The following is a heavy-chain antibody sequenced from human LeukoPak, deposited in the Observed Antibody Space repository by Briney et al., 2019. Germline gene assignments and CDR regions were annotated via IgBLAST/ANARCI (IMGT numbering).Heavy chain of an antibody. V-gene: IGHV1-18*01. Sequence: ASVKLSCMPSGYTFTRYGISWVLQAPGPGLEGMGWVSAYNGNTNYAQKLHGRVTMTTDTSTSTAYMGLRSLRSDDTAVYYCARVGGMGAAGTHFDYWGQGTLVSVS. D-gene: IGHD6-13*01. J-gene: IGHJ4*02. CDR3: ARVGGMGAAGTHFDY. CDR1: GYTFTRYG. CDR2: VSAYNGNT.